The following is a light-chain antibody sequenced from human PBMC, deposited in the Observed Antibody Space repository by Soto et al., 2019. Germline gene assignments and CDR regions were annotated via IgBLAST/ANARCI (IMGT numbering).Light chain of an antibody. CDR3: SSYAGGNNVV. CDR2: EVS. CDR1: SSDVGVYNY. J-gene: IGLJ2*01. Sequence: QSALTQPPSASGSPGQSVTISCTGTSSDVGVYNYVSWYQQHPGKAPKLLIYEVSKRPSGVPDRFSGSKSGNTASLTVPGLQAEDEADFYCSSYAGGNNVVFGGGTKLTVL. V-gene: IGLV2-8*01.